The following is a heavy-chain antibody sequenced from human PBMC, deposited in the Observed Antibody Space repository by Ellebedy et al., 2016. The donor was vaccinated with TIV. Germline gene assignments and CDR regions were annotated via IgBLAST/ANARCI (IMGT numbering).Heavy chain of an antibody. J-gene: IGHJ3*02. V-gene: IGHV4-38-2*02. Sequence: MPSETLSLTCTVSGYSISSGYFWGWIRQPPGKGLEWIGSIYHSGTTYYNPSLKSRVTISVDKSKNQFSLKLSSVTAADTAVYYCAKRQAYGDYEYAFDIWGQGTMVTVSS. D-gene: IGHD4-17*01. CDR3: AKRQAYGDYEYAFDI. CDR1: GYSISSGYF. CDR2: IYHSGTT.